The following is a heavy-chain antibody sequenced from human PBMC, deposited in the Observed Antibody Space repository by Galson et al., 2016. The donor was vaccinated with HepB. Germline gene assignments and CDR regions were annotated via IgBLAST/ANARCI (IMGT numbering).Heavy chain of an antibody. CDR3: AKDAFCGGGSCYGFDS. Sequence: SLRLSCADSGFTFSDYVMSWVRQAPGKGLEWVSTISASADEKQYTDSGKGRFTISRDNSKNMLYLQVDSLGAEDTAVYYCAKDAFCGGGSCYGFDSWGQGTLVTVSS. D-gene: IGHD2-15*01. CDR1: GFTFSDYV. V-gene: IGHV3-23*01. CDR2: ISASADEK. J-gene: IGHJ4*02.